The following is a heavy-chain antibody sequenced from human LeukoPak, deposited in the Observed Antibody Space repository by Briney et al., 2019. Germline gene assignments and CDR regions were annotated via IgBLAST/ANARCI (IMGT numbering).Heavy chain of an antibody. V-gene: IGHV3-7*03. J-gene: IGHJ6*04. CDR2: IKQDGSEK. CDR1: GFTFSSYW. CDR3: ARDLGMGYYYGMDV. D-gene: IGHD7-27*01. Sequence: GGSLRLSCAASGFTFSSYWMSWVRQAPGKGLEWVANIKQDGSEKYYVDSVKGRFTISRDNAKNSLYLQMNSLRAEDTAVYYCARDLGMGYYYGMDVWGKGTTVTVSS.